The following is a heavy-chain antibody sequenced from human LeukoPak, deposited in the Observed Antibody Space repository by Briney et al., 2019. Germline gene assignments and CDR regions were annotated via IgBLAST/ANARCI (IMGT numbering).Heavy chain of an antibody. J-gene: IGHJ5*02. V-gene: IGHV3-21*01. CDR2: ISSSSSYI. D-gene: IGHD4-23*01. CDR1: GFTFSSYS. CDR3: ARDAYGGNSFWFDP. Sequence: GGSLRLSCAASGFTFSSYSMNWVRQAPGKGLEWVSSISSSSSYIYYADSVKGRFTISRDNAKNSLYLQMNSLRAEDTAVYYCARDAYGGNSFWFDPWGQGTLVTVSS.